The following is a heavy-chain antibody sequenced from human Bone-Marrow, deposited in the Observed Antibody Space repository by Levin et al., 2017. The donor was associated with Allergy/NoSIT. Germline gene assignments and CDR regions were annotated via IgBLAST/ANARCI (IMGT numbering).Heavy chain of an antibody. V-gene: IGHV3-30*18. D-gene: IGHD3-22*01. CDR1: GFTFSSYG. J-gene: IGHJ4*02. Sequence: GESLKISCAASGFTFSSYGMHWVRQAPGKGLEWVAVISYDGSNKYYADSVKGRFTISRDNSKNTLYLQMNSLRAEDTAVYYCAKAYYYYDSSGYYLGWGQGTLVTVSS. CDR2: ISYDGSNK. CDR3: AKAYYYYDSSGYYLG.